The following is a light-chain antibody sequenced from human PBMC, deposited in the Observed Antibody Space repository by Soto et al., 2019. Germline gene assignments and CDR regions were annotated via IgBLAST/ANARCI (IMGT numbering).Light chain of an antibody. J-gene: IGKJ4*01. CDR1: QTVSTY. V-gene: IGKV3-11*01. CDR2: SAS. CDR3: QQRDSWPLT. Sequence: EIVFTQSPAILSFSPGERATLSCRTNQTVSTYLAWYQHKSGQAPRLLIYSASKRATGIPARFSGSGSGTDFTLTISSLEPEDFAFYYCQQRDSWPLTFGGGTKVDIK.